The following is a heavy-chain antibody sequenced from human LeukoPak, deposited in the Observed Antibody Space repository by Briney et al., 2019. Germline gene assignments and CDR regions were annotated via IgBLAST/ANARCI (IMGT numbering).Heavy chain of an antibody. J-gene: IGHJ5*02. CDR2: SIPIFGTA. D-gene: IGHD3-9*01. V-gene: IGHV1-69*13. CDR3: ARVDYYVILPGYYP. CDR1: GGTFSSYA. Sequence: VASVKVSCKASGGTFSSYAISWVRQAPGQGLEWMGGSIPIFGTANYAQKFQGRVTITADESTSTAYMELSSLRSEDTAVYYCARVDYYVILPGYYPWGQGTLVTVSS.